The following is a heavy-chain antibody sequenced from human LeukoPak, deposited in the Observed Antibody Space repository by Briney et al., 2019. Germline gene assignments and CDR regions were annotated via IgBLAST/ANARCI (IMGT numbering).Heavy chain of an antibody. CDR1: GFTFSSYG. J-gene: IGHJ4*02. D-gene: IGHD2-2*01. V-gene: IGHV3-30*18. Sequence: GGSLRLSCAASGFTFSSYGMHWVRQAPGKGLEWVAFISYDGSNKYYADSVKGRFTISRDNSKNTLYLQMNSLRAEDTAVYYCAKDSFRYCSSTSCHVLDYWGQGTLVTVSS. CDR3: AKDSFRYCSSTSCHVLDY. CDR2: ISYDGSNK.